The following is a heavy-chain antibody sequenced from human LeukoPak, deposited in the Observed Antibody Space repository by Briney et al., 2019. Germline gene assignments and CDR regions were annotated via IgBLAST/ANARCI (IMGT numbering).Heavy chain of an antibody. CDR3: AREAAARRYWSDP. CDR1: GFTLTTYA. D-gene: IGHD6-25*01. V-gene: IGHV3-74*01. CDR2: LTADGSST. Sequence: GGSLRLSCAASGFTLTTYAMYWVRQAPGKGLVWVSRLTADGSSTIYADSVMGRFTVSRDIAKNTLYLEMNSLRAEDTAVYYCAREAAARRYWSDPWGQGTLVTVSS. J-gene: IGHJ5*02.